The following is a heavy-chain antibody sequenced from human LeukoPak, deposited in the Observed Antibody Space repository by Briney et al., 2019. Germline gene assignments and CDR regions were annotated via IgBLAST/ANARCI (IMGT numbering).Heavy chain of an antibody. D-gene: IGHD3-22*01. V-gene: IGHV4-39*07. CDR2: IYYSGST. Sequence: SETLSLTCTVSGGSISSSSYYWGWIRQPPGKGLEWIGSIYYSGSTNYNPSLKSRVTISVDTSKNQFSLKLSSVTAADAAVYYCARTGGFNKWLLGAFDIWGQGTMVTVSS. CDR3: ARTGGFNKWLLGAFDI. J-gene: IGHJ3*02. CDR1: GGSISSSSYY.